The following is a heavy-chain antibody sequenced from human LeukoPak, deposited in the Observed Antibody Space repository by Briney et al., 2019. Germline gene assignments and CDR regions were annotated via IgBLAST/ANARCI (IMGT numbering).Heavy chain of an antibody. V-gene: IGHV3-7*01. CDR3: ARVVVVPAAITPGGFDY. CDR1: GFTFSSYW. D-gene: IGHD2-2*01. CDR2: IKQDGSEK. Sequence: GGSLRLSXAASGFTFSSYWMSWVRQAPGKGPEWVANIKQDGSEKYYVDSVKGRFTISRDNAKNSLYLQMNSLRAEDTAVYYCARVVVVPAAITPGGFDYWGQGTLVAVSS. J-gene: IGHJ4*02.